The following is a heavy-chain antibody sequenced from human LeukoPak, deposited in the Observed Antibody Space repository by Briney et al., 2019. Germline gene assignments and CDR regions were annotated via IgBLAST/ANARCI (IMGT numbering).Heavy chain of an antibody. CDR3: ARAGKYYYDSSGSFDY. CDR1: GGSISSYY. Sequence: SETLSLTCTVSGGSISSYYWSWIRQPAGKGLEWIGRIYTSGSTNYNPSLKSRVTTSVDTSKNQFSLKLSSVTAADTAVYYCARAGKYYYDSSGSFDYWGQGTLVTVSS. CDR2: IYTSGST. D-gene: IGHD3-22*01. J-gene: IGHJ4*02. V-gene: IGHV4-4*07.